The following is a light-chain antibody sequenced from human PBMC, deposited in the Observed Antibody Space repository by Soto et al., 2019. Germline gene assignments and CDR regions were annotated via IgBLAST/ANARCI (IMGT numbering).Light chain of an antibody. CDR3: CSYAGSSTLV. CDR1: SSDVGSYNL. V-gene: IGLV2-23*02. Sequence: QSALTQPASVSGSPGQSITLSCTGTSSDVGSYNLVSWYQQHPGKAPTPMIYEVSKRPSGVSNRFSGSKSGNTASLTISGLQAEDEADYYCCSYAGSSTLVFGGGTKLTVL. CDR2: EVS. J-gene: IGLJ3*02.